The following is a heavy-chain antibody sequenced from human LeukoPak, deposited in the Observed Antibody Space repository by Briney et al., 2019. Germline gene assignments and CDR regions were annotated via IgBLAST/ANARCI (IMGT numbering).Heavy chain of an antibody. Sequence: GGSLRLSCAGSGFTFSDFWMTWVRQTPGKGLEWVANIKQDGSEKYYVDSVKGRFTISRDNAKNSLYLQMNSLRAEDTAVYYCARSNWNRDAFDIWGQGTMVTVSS. CDR1: GFTFSDFW. D-gene: IGHD1-1*01. CDR2: IKQDGSEK. V-gene: IGHV3-7*01. CDR3: ARSNWNRDAFDI. J-gene: IGHJ3*02.